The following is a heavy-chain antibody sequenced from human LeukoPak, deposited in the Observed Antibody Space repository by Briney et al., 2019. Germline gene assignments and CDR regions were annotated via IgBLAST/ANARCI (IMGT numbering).Heavy chain of an antibody. CDR1: GGSISSYY. D-gene: IGHD6-13*01. CDR2: IYYSGST. V-gene: IGHV4-59*08. Sequence: SETLSLTCTVSGGSISSYYWSWIRQPPGKGLEWIGYIYYSGSTNYNPSLKSRVTISVDTSKNQFSLKLNSVTAADTAVYYCARQESTGYIGNWLDPWGQGTLVTVSS. CDR3: ARQESTGYIGNWLDP. J-gene: IGHJ5*02.